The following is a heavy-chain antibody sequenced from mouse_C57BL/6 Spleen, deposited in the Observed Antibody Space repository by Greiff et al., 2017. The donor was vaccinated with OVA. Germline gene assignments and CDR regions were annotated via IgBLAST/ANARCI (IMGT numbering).Heavy chain of an antibody. CDR3: ARVTIYDGYYGYAMDY. Sequence: QVQLQQPGTELVKPGASVKLSCKASGYTFTSYWMHWVKQRPGQGLEWIGNINPSNGGTNYNEKFKSKATLTVDKSSSTAYMQLSSLTSEDSAVYYCARVTIYDGYYGYAMDYWGQGTSVTVSS. CDR2: INPSNGGT. V-gene: IGHV1-53*01. J-gene: IGHJ4*01. CDR1: GYTFTSYW. D-gene: IGHD2-3*01.